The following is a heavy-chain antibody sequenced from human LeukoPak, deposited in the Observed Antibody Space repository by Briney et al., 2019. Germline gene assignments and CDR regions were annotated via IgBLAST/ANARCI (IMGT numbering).Heavy chain of an antibody. J-gene: IGHJ4*02. CDR2: IYHSGST. Sequence: SQTLSLTCIVSGGSISSGDYYWSWIRQPPGKGLEWIGYIYHSGSTYYNPSLKSRVTISVDKSKNQLSLKLSSVTAADTAAYYCASLTGNFVRRPLDYWGQGTLVTVSS. CDR3: ASLTGNFVRRPLDY. V-gene: IGHV4-30-2*01. D-gene: IGHD3-10*01. CDR1: GGSISSGDYY.